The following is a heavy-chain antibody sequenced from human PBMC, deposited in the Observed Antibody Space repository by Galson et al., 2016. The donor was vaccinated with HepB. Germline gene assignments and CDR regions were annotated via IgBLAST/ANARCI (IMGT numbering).Heavy chain of an antibody. D-gene: IGHD2-2*01. Sequence: SETLSLTCTVSGGSISGSIYYWGWIRQAPGEGLEWIGTIYYSGSTFYNPSVKSRVTISADTSKNQFSLNLSSVTAADTAVYFCVRGLSTVPTNDAFDVWGQGTLVTVSS. CDR2: IYYSGST. CDR3: VRGLSTVPTNDAFDV. V-gene: IGHV4-39*01. J-gene: IGHJ3*01. CDR1: GGSISGSIYY.